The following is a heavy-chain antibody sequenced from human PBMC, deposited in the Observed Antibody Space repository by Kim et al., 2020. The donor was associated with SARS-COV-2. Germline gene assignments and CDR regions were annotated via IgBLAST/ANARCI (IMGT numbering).Heavy chain of an antibody. CDR2: IGPGGDT. CDR3: AKYTVTTPPYY. J-gene: IGHJ4*02. CDR1: GFTFNNYA. Sequence: GGSLRLSCAASGFTFNNYALSWVRQAPGMGLEWVSGIGPGGDTHYVDSVKGRFTISRDNSRNTLSLQMNSLRVEDTAVYYCAKYTVTTPPYYGGQGALVT. D-gene: IGHD4-17*01. V-gene: IGHV3-23*01.